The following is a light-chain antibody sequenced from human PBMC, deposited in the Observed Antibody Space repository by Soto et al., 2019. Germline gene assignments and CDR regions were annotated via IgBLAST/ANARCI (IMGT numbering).Light chain of an antibody. J-gene: IGLJ1*01. CDR2: EVS. CDR3: TSYTSKSTGV. V-gene: IGLV2-14*01. Sequence: QSALTQPASVSGSPGQSITISCTGTSSDVGGYNYVSWYQQHPGKAPKLIIYEVSNRPSGVSNRLSGSKSGNTASLTISGLQAEYEADYSCTSYTSKSTGVFGTGTKLTVL. CDR1: SSDVGGYNY.